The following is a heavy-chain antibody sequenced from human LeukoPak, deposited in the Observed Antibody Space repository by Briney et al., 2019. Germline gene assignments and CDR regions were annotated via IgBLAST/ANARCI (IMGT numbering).Heavy chain of an antibody. J-gene: IGHJ1*01. V-gene: IGHV4-34*01. CDR1: GGCFSGYY. D-gene: IGHD3-10*01. CDR3: ARGVLLWHPRYFQH. Sequence: PSETLPLTCAVYGGCFSGYYWSWIRQPPGKGLEWIGEISHGGSSNYYPSLKSRVTISVDTSKNQFSLKLSSVIAADTAVYYCARGVLLWHPRYFQHWGQGTLVTVSS. CDR2: ISHGGSS.